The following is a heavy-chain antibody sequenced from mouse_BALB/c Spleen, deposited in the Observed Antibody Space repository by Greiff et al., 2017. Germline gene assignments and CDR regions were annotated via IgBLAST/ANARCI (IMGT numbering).Heavy chain of an antibody. CDR2: IRSKSNNYAT. CDR1: GFTFNTNA. D-gene: IGHD3-1*01. V-gene: IGHV10S3*01. Sequence: GGGLVQPKGSLKLSCAASGFTFNTNAMNWVRQAPGKGLEWVARIRSKSNNYATYYADSVKDRFTISRDDSQSMLYLQMNNLKTEDTAMYYCVRGGSGYPAWFAYWGQGTLVTVSA. J-gene: IGHJ3*01. CDR3: VRGGSGYPAWFAY.